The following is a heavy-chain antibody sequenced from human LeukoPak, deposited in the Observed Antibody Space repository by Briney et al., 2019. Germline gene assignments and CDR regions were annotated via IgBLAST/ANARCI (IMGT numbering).Heavy chain of an antibody. CDR3: AREVPSDYYDSSGYPDAFDI. V-gene: IGHV4-59*01. CDR2: IYYSGST. J-gene: IGHJ3*02. D-gene: IGHD3-22*01. CDR1: GGSISSYY. Sequence: SETLSLTCTVSGGSISSYYWSWIRQPPGKGLEWIGYIYYSGSTNYNPSLKSRVTISVDTSKNQFSLKLSSVTAADTAVYYCAREVPSDYYDSSGYPDAFDIWGQGTMVTVSS.